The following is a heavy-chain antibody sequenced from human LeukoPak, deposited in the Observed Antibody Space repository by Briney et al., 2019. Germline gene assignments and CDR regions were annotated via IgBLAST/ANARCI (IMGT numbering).Heavy chain of an antibody. Sequence: SVKVSCKASGGTFSSYAISWVRQAPGQGLEWMGGIIPIFGTANYAQKFQGRVTITADESTSTAYMELSSLRSEDTAVYYCARATHGGYIDEYYFDYWGQGTLVTVSS. CDR1: GGTFSSYA. V-gene: IGHV1-69*01. D-gene: IGHD5-12*01. CDR3: ARATHGGYIDEYYFDY. J-gene: IGHJ4*02. CDR2: IIPIFGTA.